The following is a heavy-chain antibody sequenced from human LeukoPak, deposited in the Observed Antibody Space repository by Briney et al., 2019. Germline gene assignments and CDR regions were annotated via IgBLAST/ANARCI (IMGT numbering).Heavy chain of an antibody. CDR3: AREGLGELTLDY. Sequence: ASVKVSCKASGYTFTSYGISWVRQAPGQGLEWMGWISTYNGDTNYAQKLQGRVTTTTDTSTNTAYMELRSLRSDDTAVYYCAREGLGELTLDYWGQGTLVTVSS. J-gene: IGHJ4*02. CDR2: ISTYNGDT. V-gene: IGHV1-18*01. CDR1: GYTFTSYG. D-gene: IGHD3-16*01.